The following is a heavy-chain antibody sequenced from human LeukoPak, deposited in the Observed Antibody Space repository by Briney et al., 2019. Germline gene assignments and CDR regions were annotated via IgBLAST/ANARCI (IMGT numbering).Heavy chain of an antibody. CDR1: GGSFSGYY. V-gene: IGHV4-34*01. CDR2: INHSGST. CDR3: ASSSSSWYRVFDY. Sequence: SETLSLTCAVYGGSFSGYYWSWIRQPPGKGLEWIGEINHSGSTNYNPSLKSRVTISVDTSKNQFSLKLSSVTAADTAAYYCASSSSSWYRVFDYWGQGTLVTVSS. J-gene: IGHJ4*02. D-gene: IGHD6-13*01.